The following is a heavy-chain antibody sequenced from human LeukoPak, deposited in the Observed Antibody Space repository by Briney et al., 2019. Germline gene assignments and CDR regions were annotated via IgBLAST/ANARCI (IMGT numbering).Heavy chain of an antibody. CDR3: ARDKGTWYYYDSSGYSYFDY. V-gene: IGHV3-7*01. J-gene: IGHJ4*02. CDR1: GFTFSSYW. Sequence: GGSLRLSCAVSGFTFSSYWMSWVRQAPGKGLEWVANIKQDGSEKYYVDSVKGRFTISRDNAKNSLYLQMNSLRAEDTAVYYCARDKGTWYYYDSSGYSYFDYWGQGTLVTVSS. CDR2: IKQDGSEK. D-gene: IGHD3-22*01.